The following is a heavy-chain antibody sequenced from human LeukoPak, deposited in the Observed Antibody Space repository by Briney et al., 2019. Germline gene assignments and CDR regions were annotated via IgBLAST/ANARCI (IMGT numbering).Heavy chain of an antibody. CDR3: ARAPYYYDSSGYFQH. CDR1: GFTFSSYE. D-gene: IGHD3-22*01. Sequence: GGSLRLSCAASGFTFSSYEMNWGRQAPGKGLEWVSYISSSGGTIHYADSVKGRFTISRDNAKNSLYLQMNSLRAEDTAVYYCARAPYYYDSSGYFQHWGQGTLVTVSS. CDR2: ISSSGGTI. V-gene: IGHV3-48*03. J-gene: IGHJ1*01.